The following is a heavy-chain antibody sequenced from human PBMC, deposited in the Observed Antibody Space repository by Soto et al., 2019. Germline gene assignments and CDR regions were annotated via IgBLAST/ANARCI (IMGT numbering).Heavy chain of an antibody. Sequence: EVQLVESGGGLVKPGGSLRLSCAASGFTFSNAWMSWVRQAPGKGLEWVGRIKSKTDGGTTDYAAPVKGRFTISRDDSKNRLYLQMNSLKTEHTAVYYCTTPYYDFWSGYPTRYYYYGMDVWGQGTTVTVSS. CDR1: GFTFSNAW. D-gene: IGHD3-3*01. CDR2: IKSKTDGGTT. V-gene: IGHV3-15*01. CDR3: TTPYYDFWSGYPTRYYYYGMDV. J-gene: IGHJ6*02.